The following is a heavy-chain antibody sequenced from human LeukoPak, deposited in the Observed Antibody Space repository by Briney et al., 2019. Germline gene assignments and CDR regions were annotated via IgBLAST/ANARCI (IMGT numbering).Heavy chain of an antibody. D-gene: IGHD3-22*01. CDR2: IYHSGST. Sequence: SQTLSLTCAVSGGSISSGGYSWSWIRQPPGKGLEWIGYIYHSGSTYYNPSLKSRVTISVDRSKNQFSLKLSSVTAADTAVYYCARLYVGDSSGFFDYWGQGTLVTVSS. CDR3: ARLYVGDSSGFFDY. V-gene: IGHV4-30-2*01. CDR1: GGSISSGGYS. J-gene: IGHJ4*02.